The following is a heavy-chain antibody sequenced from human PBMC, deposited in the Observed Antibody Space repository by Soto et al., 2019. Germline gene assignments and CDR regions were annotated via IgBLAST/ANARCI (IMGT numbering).Heavy chain of an antibody. D-gene: IGHD4-17*01. CDR2: INHSGST. CDR1: GGSFSGYY. CDR3: ARAPSPLYGGNGSSWFDP. Sequence: SETLSLTCAVYGGSFSGYYWSWIRQPPGKGLEWIGEINHSGSTNYNPSLKSRVTISVDTSKNQFSLKLSSVTAADTAVYYCARAPSPLYGGNGSSWFDPWGQGTLVTVSS. V-gene: IGHV4-34*01. J-gene: IGHJ5*02.